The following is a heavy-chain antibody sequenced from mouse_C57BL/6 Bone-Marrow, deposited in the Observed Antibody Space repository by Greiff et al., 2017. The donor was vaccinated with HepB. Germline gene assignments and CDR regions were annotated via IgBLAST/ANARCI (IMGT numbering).Heavy chain of an antibody. CDR2: IYPGDGDT. Sequence: VQLQQSGPELVKPGASVKISSKASGYAFSSSWMNWVKQRPGKGLEWIGRIYPGDGDTNYNGKFKGKATLTADKSSSTAYMQLSSLTSEDSAVYFCARGGLRFAYWGQGTLVTVSA. CDR1: GYAFSSSW. D-gene: IGHD2-4*01. V-gene: IGHV1-82*01. CDR3: ARGGLRFAY. J-gene: IGHJ3*01.